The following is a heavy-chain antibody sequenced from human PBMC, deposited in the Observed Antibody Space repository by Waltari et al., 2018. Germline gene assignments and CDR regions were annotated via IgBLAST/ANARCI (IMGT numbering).Heavy chain of an antibody. V-gene: IGHV4-59*08. CDR3: ASSGNYYYMDV. CDR2: IYYSGST. CDR1: GGSISSYY. Sequence: QVQLQESGPGLVKPSETLSLTCTVSGGSISSYYWSWIRQPPGKGLEWIGYIYYSGSTNYNPSLKSRVTISVDTSKNQFSLKLSSVTAADTAVYYCASSGNYYYMDVWGKGTTVTISS. J-gene: IGHJ6*03.